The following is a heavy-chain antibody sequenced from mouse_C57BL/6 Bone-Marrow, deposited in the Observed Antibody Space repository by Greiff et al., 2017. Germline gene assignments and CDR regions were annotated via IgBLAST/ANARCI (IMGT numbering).Heavy chain of an antibody. J-gene: IGHJ1*03. D-gene: IGHD3-3*01. CDR3: ARGLVYYWYFDV. V-gene: IGHV1-26*01. Sequence: VQLQQSGPELVKPGASVKISCKASGYTFTDYYMNWVKQSHGKSLEWIGDINPNNGGTSYNQKFKGKATLTVDKSSSTAYMELRSLTSEDSAVYYCARGLVYYWYFDVWGTGTTVTVSS. CDR1: GYTFTDYY. CDR2: INPNNGGT.